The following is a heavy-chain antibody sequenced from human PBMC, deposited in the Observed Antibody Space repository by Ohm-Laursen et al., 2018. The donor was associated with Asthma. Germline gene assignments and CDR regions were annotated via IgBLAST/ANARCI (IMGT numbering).Heavy chain of an antibody. CDR2: IFGSTGT. J-gene: IGHJ4*02. CDR1: GFIVSTKF. Sequence: SLRLSCAATGFIVSTKFMIWVRQAPGKGLDWVSVIFGSTGTNYADSVKGRVTISRDNSKNTIYLQMNSLRAEDTAVYYCARKFSSGWLFDFWGQGTLVTVSS. D-gene: IGHD6-19*01. V-gene: IGHV3-53*01. CDR3: ARKFSSGWLFDF.